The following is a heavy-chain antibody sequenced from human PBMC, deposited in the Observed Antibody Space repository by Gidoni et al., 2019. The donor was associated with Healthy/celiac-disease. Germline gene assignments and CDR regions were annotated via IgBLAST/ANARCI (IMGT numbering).Heavy chain of an antibody. CDR3: ARERGGYFDY. V-gene: IGHV1-2*04. Sequence: QVQLVQSGAEVKKPGASVKVSCKASGYTFTGYYMHWVRQATGQGLEWMGWINPNSVGTNYAQKFQGCVTMTRDTSISTAYMELSMLRSDDTAVHYCARERGGYFDYWGQGTRVTVSS. D-gene: IGHD3-10*01. CDR1: GYTFTGYY. J-gene: IGHJ4*02. CDR2: INPNSVGT.